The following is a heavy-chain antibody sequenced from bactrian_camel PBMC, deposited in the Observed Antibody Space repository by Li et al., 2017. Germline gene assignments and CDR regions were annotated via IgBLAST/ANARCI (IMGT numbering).Heavy chain of an antibody. CDR1: GYIANAHA. D-gene: IGHD3*01. CDR2: IDTDGSM. CDR3: AADPDPTWSFVGWALEDEYNYWGHVSD. V-gene: IGHV3S53*01. J-gene: IGHJ4*01. Sequence: HVQLVESGGGSVQAGGSLRLSCTVSGYIANAHAMAWIRQVPGKDREGVASIDTDGSMNYIDSVKGRFTISKDNAKNTLYLQMNSLKPEDTAMYYCAADPDPTWSFVGWALEDEYNYWGHVSDWGQGTQVTVS.